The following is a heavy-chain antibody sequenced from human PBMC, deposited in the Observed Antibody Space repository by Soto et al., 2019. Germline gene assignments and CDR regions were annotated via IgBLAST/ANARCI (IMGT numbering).Heavy chain of an antibody. Sequence: EVQLLESGGGLVQPGGSLRLSCAASGFTFSSYAMSWVRQAPGKGLEWVSAISGSGGSTYYADSVKGRFTISRDNSKNTLYLQMNSLRAEDTAVYYCAKYPRYQKDIVVVVAALYYFDYWGQGTLVTVSS. J-gene: IGHJ4*02. CDR2: ISGSGGST. D-gene: IGHD2-15*01. CDR1: GFTFSSYA. V-gene: IGHV3-23*01. CDR3: AKYPRYQKDIVVVVAALYYFDY.